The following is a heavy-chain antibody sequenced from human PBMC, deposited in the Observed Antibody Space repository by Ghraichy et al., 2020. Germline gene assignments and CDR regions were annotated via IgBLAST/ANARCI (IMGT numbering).Heavy chain of an antibody. V-gene: IGHV3-74*01. CDR1: GFTFSNYW. D-gene: IGHD3-10*01. Sequence: GGSLRLSCASSGFTFSNYWMHWVRQVPGKGLVWVARINSDGSTTNYADFVEGRFTISRDNAKNTLYLQMNTLRAEDTAVYYCGRGAGEYKNYVVDYWGQGALVTVSP. J-gene: IGHJ4*02. CDR3: GRGAGEYKNYVVDY. CDR2: INSDGSTT.